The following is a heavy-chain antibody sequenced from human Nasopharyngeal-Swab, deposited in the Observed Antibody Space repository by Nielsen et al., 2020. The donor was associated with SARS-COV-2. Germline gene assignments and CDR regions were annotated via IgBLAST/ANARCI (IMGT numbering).Heavy chain of an antibody. V-gene: IGHV4-30-4*01. CDR2: IYYSGST. D-gene: IGHD3-10*01. CDR3: ARDLHEYGSGLYYFDY. J-gene: IGHJ4*02. Sequence: RQAPGKGLEWIGYIYYSGSTYYNPSLKSRVTISVDTSKNQFSLKLSSVTAADMAVYYCARDLHEYGSGLYYFDYWGQGTLVTVSS.